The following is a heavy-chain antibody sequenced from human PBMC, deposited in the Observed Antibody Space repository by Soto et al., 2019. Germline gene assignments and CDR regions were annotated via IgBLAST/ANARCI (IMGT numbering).Heavy chain of an antibody. CDR3: ARDSYNTWTPPDFRY. CDR1: GFTFNNYN. J-gene: IGHJ4*02. Sequence: NPGGSLRLSCATSGFTFNNYNMNWVRQAPGKGLEWVSSISSTSTYIYYADSVKGRFTISRDNAKNSLYLQMSSLRADDTAVYYCARDSYNTWTPPDFRYWGQGTLVTVSS. V-gene: IGHV3-21*01. CDR2: ISSTSTYI. D-gene: IGHD1-1*01.